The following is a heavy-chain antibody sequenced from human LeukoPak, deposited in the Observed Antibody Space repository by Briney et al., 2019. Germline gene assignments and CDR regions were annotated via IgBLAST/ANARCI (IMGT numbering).Heavy chain of an antibody. CDR1: GGSISNYY. D-gene: IGHD5-24*01. CDR3: ARVEMATTRHAFDI. Sequence: SETLSLTCTVSGGSISNYYWSWIRQPPGKGLEWIGYIYYSGSTNYNPSLKSRVTISVDTSKNQFSLKLSSVTAADTAVYYCARVEMATTRHAFDIWGQGTMVTVSS. CDR2: IYYSGST. V-gene: IGHV4-59*01. J-gene: IGHJ3*02.